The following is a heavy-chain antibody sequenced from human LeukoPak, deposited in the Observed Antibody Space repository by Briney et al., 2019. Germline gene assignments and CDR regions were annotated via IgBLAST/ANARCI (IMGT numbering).Heavy chain of an antibody. J-gene: IGHJ5*02. CDR2: IYTSGST. CDR3: ARDLMVRDPGWFDP. CDR1: GGSISSYY. Sequence: SETLSLTCTVSGGSISSYYWSWIRQPAGKGLEWIGRIYTSGSTNYNPSLKSRVTMSVDTSKNQFSLKLSSVTAADTAVYYCARDLMVRDPGWFDPWGQGTLVTVSS. V-gene: IGHV4-4*07. D-gene: IGHD3-10*01.